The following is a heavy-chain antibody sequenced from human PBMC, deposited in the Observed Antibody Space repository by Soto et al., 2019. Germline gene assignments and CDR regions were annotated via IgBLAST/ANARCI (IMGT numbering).Heavy chain of an antibody. CDR2: IYHSGST. V-gene: IGHV4-4*02. CDR1: SGSISSSNW. D-gene: IGHD2-15*01. Sequence: QVQLQESGPGLVKPSGTLSLTCAVSSGSISSSNWWSWVRQPPVKGLEWIGEIYHSGSTNYNPSLKSRGTISVDKSKNQFSLKLSSVTDADTAVYYCARARYRAATVDYWGQGTLVTVSS. CDR3: ARARYRAATVDY. J-gene: IGHJ4*02.